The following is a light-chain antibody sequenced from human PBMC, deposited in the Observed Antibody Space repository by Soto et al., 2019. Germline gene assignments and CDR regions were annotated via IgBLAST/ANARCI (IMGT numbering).Light chain of an antibody. Sequence: DIQLTQSPSFLSASVGDGITISYRASQGISSYLAWYQQKPGKAPKLLIHTASTLQSGVPSRFSGSGAGAEFTLTISSLQPEDFATYYCQQRSDYPITFGQGTRLEIK. CDR1: QGISSY. V-gene: IGKV1-9*01. CDR3: QQRSDYPIT. J-gene: IGKJ5*01. CDR2: TAS.